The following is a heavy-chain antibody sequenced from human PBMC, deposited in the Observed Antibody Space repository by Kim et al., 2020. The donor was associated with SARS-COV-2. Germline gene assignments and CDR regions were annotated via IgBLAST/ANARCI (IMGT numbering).Heavy chain of an antibody. Sequence: SVKVSCKASGGTFSSYAISWVRQAPGQGLEWMGGIIPIFGTANYAQKFQGRVTITADESTSTAYMELSSLRSEDTAVYYCEIGEAAAHGEGDYWGQGTLVTVSS. J-gene: IGHJ4*02. CDR3: EIGEAAAHGEGDY. V-gene: IGHV1-69*13. CDR1: GGTFSSYA. CDR2: IIPIFGTA. D-gene: IGHD6-19*01.